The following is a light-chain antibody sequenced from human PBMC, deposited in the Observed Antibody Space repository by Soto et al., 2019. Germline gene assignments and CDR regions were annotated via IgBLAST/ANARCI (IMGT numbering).Light chain of an antibody. J-gene: IGLJ2*01. Sequence: QSVLTQPASVSGSPGQSITISCTGSSSDVGGYEYVSWYQQHPGKAPKLMIYEVTNRPSGISDRFSGSKSGNTASLTISGLQAEDEADYYCSSYTGNSPVVFGGGTKLTVL. CDR2: EVT. V-gene: IGLV2-14*01. CDR3: SSYTGNSPVV. CDR1: SSDVGGYEY.